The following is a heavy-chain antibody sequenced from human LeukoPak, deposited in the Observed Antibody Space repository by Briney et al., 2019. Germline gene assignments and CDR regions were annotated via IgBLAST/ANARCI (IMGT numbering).Heavy chain of an antibody. D-gene: IGHD4-17*01. CDR2: IKSKTDGGTT. Sequence: GGSLRLSCAASGFTFSSYAMSWVRQAPGKGLEWVGRIKSKTDGGTTDYAAPVKGRFTISRDDSKNTLYLQMNSLKTEDTAVYYCTTPAVTLWYFDYWGQGTLVTVSS. CDR1: GFTFSSYA. V-gene: IGHV3-15*01. CDR3: TTPAVTLWYFDY. J-gene: IGHJ4*02.